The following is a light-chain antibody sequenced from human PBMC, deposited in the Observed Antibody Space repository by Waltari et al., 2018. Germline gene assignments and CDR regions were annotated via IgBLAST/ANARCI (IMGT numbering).Light chain of an antibody. CDR2: DAS. J-gene: IGKJ4*01. CDR1: QSVSSS. CDR3: QHRNHWLT. Sequence: IVLTPSPATLSLSPGERATLSCRASQSVSSSFAWYQHQPVHAPRLLIYDASYRATGRPARFSGSGSGTDFTLTITSLDPEDFAVYYCQHRNHWLTFGGGTRVEIK. V-gene: IGKV3-11*01.